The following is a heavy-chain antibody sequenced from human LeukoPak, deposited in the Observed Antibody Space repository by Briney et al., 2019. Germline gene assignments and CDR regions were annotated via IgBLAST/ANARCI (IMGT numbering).Heavy chain of an antibody. CDR3: ARVIIAVAASVAFDI. CDR2: INPSGGST. V-gene: IGHV1-46*03. CDR1: GGTFSSYA. D-gene: IGHD6-19*01. J-gene: IGHJ3*02. Sequence: ASVKVSCKASGGTFSSYAISWVRQAPGQGLEWMGIINPSGGSTSYAQKFQGGVTMTRDTSTSTVYMELSSLRSEDTAVYYCARVIIAVAASVAFDIWGQGTMVTVSS.